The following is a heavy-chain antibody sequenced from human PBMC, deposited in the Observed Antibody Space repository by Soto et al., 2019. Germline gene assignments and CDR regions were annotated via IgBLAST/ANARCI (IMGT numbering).Heavy chain of an antibody. Sequence: SETLSLTCTVSGGSISSYYWNWIRQPPGKGLEWIGYVYYTGSTNYNPSLKSRVTMSVGTSKNQFSLKLNSVTAADTAVYYCARVGYCDSSGYPDYWAREPWSPSPQ. CDR3: ARVGYCDSSGYPDY. V-gene: IGHV4-59*01. J-gene: IGHJ4*02. CDR2: VYYTGST. CDR1: GGSISSYY. D-gene: IGHD3-22*01.